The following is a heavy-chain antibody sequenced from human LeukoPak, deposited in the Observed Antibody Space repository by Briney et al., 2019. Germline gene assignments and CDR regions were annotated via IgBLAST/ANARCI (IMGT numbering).Heavy chain of an antibody. D-gene: IGHD2-2*01. CDR3: ARDILWPGDSSSTSCYVYYFDY. CDR2: ISAYNGNT. Sequence: ASVKVSCKASGYTFTSYGISWVRQAPGQGLEWMGWISAYNGNTNYAQKLHGRVTINTDTSPSTASMDLSDQRSDDTAVYCCARDILWPGDSSSTSCYVYYFDYWGQGTLVTVSS. J-gene: IGHJ4*02. V-gene: IGHV1-18*01. CDR1: GYTFTSYG.